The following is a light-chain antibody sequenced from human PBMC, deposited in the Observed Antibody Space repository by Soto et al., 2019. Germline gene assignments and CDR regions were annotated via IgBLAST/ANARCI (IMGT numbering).Light chain of an antibody. J-gene: IGKJ1*01. V-gene: IGKV1-39*01. Sequence: IHLTQSVSSLSASIGDRVTITSRASQNIRVYLDWYQKKPGKAPELLIYAASSLESGVPSTFSGSGSGTDFALTISSLQPEDFATYYCHQYAANSWTFAQGTKVDIK. CDR2: AAS. CDR3: HQYAANSWT. CDR1: QNIRVY.